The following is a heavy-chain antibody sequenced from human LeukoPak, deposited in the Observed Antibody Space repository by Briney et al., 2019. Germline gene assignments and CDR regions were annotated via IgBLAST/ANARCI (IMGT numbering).Heavy chain of an antibody. J-gene: IGHJ4*02. Sequence: SETLSLTCTVSGGSISSSSYYWGWIRQPPGKGLEWIGSIYYSGSTYYNPSLKSRVTISVDTSKNQFSLKLSSVTAADTAVYYCARAGDSSGYEYYFDYWGQGTLVTVSS. CDR3: ARAGDSSGYEYYFDY. CDR1: GGSISSSSYY. V-gene: IGHV4-39*07. D-gene: IGHD3-22*01. CDR2: IYYSGST.